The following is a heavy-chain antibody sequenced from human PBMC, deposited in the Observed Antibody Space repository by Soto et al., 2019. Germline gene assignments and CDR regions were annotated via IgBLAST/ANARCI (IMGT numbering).Heavy chain of an antibody. Sequence: QVQLVQSGAEVKKPGSSVQVSCKASGGTFSSYAISWVRQAHGQGLEWMGGIIPIFGTANYAQTFKGRIAINVDESTSTAYMEMSSLRSEDKAVYCCAMMGATAYAWDYWGQGPLVTVSS. CDR3: AMMGATAYAWDY. V-gene: IGHV1-69*01. CDR2: IIPIFGTA. J-gene: IGHJ4*02. CDR1: GGTFSSYA. D-gene: IGHD1-26*01.